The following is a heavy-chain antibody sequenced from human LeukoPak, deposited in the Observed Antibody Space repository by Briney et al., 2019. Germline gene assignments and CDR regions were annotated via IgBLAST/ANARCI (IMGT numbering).Heavy chain of an antibody. CDR1: GITFSTYW. CDR3: ARISSDSISYYDH. Sequence: GGSLRLSCAGSGITFSTYWMHWVRQAPGKGLVWVSRINSEGSTISYADSVKGRFTISRDNAKNALFLQMNSLRAEDTAVYYCARISSDSISYYDHWGQGTLVTVSS. CDR2: INSEGSTI. J-gene: IGHJ4*02. V-gene: IGHV3-74*01. D-gene: IGHD3-22*01.